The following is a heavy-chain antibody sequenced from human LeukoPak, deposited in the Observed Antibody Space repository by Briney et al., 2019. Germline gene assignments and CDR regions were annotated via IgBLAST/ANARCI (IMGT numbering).Heavy chain of an antibody. J-gene: IGHJ4*02. V-gene: IGHV1-18*01. Sequence: ASVKVSCKASGYTFTSYGISWVRQAPGQGLEWMGWISAYNGNTNYAQKLQGRVTMTTDTSTGTAYMELRSLRSDDTAVYYCARSSRNYDSSCLAFWGGQGTLVTVSS. D-gene: IGHD3-22*01. CDR1: GYTFTSYG. CDR2: ISAYNGNT. CDR3: ARSSRNYDSSCLAFW.